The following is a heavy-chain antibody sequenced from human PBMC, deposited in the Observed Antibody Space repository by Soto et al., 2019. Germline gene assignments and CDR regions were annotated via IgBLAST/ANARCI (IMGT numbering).Heavy chain of an antibody. D-gene: IGHD3-9*01. Sequence: GESLKISCAASGFTFSSYAMSWVRQAPGKGLEWVSAISGSGGSTYYADSVKGRFTISRDNSKNTLYLQMNSLRAEDTAVYYCAYVLRYFDWSNNFDYWGQGTLVTVSS. CDR2: ISGSGGST. V-gene: IGHV3-23*01. CDR1: GFTFSSYA. J-gene: IGHJ4*02. CDR3: AYVLRYFDWSNNFDY.